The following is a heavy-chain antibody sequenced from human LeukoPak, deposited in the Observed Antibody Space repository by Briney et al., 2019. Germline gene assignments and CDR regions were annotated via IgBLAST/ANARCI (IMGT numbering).Heavy chain of an antibody. CDR2: IYHSGST. CDR1: GYSISSGYY. D-gene: IGHD2-2*01. CDR3: ARKYCSSTSCLEYDAFDI. Sequence: ASETLSLTCAVSGYSISSGYYWVWIRQPPGKGLEWIGSIYHSGSTYYNPSLKSRVTISVDTSKNQFSLKLSSVTAADTAVYYCARKYCSSTSCLEYDAFDIWGQGTMVTVSS. J-gene: IGHJ3*02. V-gene: IGHV4-38-2*01.